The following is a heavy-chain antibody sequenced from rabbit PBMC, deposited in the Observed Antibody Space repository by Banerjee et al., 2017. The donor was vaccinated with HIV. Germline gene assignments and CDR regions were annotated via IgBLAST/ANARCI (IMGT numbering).Heavy chain of an antibody. D-gene: IGHD6-1*01. J-gene: IGHJ4*01. CDR3: ARVAGYAYAANL. Sequence: QEHLVESGGGLVTLGGSLKLSCKASGIDFSSYGISWVRQAPGKGLEWIAYIYPDYDSTDYASWVNGRVTISLDNAQNTVFLQMTSLTAADTATYFCARVAGYAYAANLWGPGTLVTVS. CDR1: GIDFSSYG. CDR2: IYPDYDST. V-gene: IGHV1S47*01.